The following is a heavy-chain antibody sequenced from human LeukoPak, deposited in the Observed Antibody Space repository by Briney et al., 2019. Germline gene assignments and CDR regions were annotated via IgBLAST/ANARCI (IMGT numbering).Heavy chain of an antibody. CDR3: ARQHSPGYFDY. V-gene: IGHV4-59*08. J-gene: IGHJ4*02. D-gene: IGHD1-14*01. CDR2: INYSGST. CDR1: GGSINTYF. Sequence: PSETLSLTCTVSGGSINTYFWAWIRQPPGKGLEWIGYINYSGSTNSNPSLKSRLAMSVGTSKNQFSVKLSSVTAADTAIYYCARQHSPGYFDYWGQGTLVTVSS.